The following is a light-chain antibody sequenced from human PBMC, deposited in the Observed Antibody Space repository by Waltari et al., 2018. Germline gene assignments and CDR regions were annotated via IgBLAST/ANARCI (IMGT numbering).Light chain of an antibody. J-gene: IGKJ2*01. CDR1: QGISSY. Sequence: DIQLTQSPSFLSASVGDRVPITCRASQGISSYLAWYQQKPGKAPKLLIYAASTLQSGVPSRFSGSGSGTEFTLTISSLQPEDFATYYCQQLNSYPHTFGQGTKLEIK. CDR2: AAS. V-gene: IGKV1-9*01. CDR3: QQLNSYPHT.